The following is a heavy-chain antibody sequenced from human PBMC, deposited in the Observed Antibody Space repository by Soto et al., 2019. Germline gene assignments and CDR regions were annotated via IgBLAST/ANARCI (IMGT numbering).Heavy chain of an antibody. CDR2: ISGSGGST. Sequence: PGGSLRLSCSASGFTFSSYAMSWVRQAPGKGLEWVSAISGSGGSTYYADSVKGRFTISRDNSKNTLYLQMNSLRAEDTAVYYCAKDRVVATIYYYDYMDVWGKGTTVTVPS. J-gene: IGHJ6*03. CDR3: AKDRVVATIYYYDYMDV. D-gene: IGHD5-12*01. CDR1: GFTFSSYA. V-gene: IGHV3-23*01.